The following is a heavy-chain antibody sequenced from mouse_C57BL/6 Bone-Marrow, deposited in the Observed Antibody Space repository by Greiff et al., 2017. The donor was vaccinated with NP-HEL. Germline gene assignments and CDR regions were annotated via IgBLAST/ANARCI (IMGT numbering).Heavy chain of an antibody. Sequence: QVQLQQSGPGLVQPSQSLSITCTVSGFSLTSYGVHWVRQSPGKGLEWLGVIWRGGSTDYNAAFMSRLSITKDNSKSQVFFKMNSLQADDTAIYYCAKPIYYDYDGRYAMDYWGQGTSVTVSS. V-gene: IGHV2-5*01. CDR3: AKPIYYDYDGRYAMDY. J-gene: IGHJ4*01. CDR1: GFSLTSYG. D-gene: IGHD2-4*01. CDR2: IWRGGST.